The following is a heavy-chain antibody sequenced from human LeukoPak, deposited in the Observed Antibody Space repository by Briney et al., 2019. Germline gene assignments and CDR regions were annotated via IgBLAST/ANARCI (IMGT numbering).Heavy chain of an antibody. CDR2: INPNSDGT. Sequence: ASVKVSCKASGYTFTGYYMHWVRQAPGQGLEWMGWINPNSDGTNYAQKFQGRVTMTRDTSISTAYMELSRLRSDDTAVYYCARDALSYYYDSSGYGNWFDPWGQGTLVTVSS. D-gene: IGHD3-22*01. V-gene: IGHV1-2*02. J-gene: IGHJ5*02. CDR3: ARDALSYYYDSSGYGNWFDP. CDR1: GYTFTGYY.